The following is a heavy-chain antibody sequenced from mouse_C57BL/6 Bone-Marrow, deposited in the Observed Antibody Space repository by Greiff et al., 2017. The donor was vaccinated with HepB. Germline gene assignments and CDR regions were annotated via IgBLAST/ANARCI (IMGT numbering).Heavy chain of an antibody. Sequence: VQGVESGPGLVQPSQSLSITCTVSGFSLTSYGVHWVRQSPGKGLEWLGVIWRGGSTDYNAAFMSRLSITKDNSKSQVFFKMNSLQADDTAIYYCAKKGSNYEGDYFDYWGQGTTLTVSS. CDR1: GFSLTSYG. D-gene: IGHD2-5*01. V-gene: IGHV2-5*01. J-gene: IGHJ2*01. CDR3: AKKGSNYEGDYFDY. CDR2: IWRGGST.